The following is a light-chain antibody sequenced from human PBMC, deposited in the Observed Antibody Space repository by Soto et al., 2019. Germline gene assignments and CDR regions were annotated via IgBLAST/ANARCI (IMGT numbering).Light chain of an antibody. V-gene: IGKV3-20*01. CDR1: QSFSSSY. Sequence: EIVLTQSPGTLSLSPGERATLSCRASQSFSSSYLAWYQQKPGQAPRLLIYGASSRATGIPDRFSGSGAGTDITLTISRLEPEDFAVYYYQQYGSSPFTFGPGTKVDIK. CDR2: GAS. CDR3: QQYGSSPFT. J-gene: IGKJ3*01.